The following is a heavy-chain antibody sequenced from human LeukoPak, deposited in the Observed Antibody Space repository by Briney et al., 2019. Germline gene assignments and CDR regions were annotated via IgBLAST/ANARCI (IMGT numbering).Heavy chain of an antibody. CDR3: ARGLSMIIARGAFDI. CDR1: GFTVSNNY. Sequence: GGSLRLSCAASGFTVSNNYMNWVRQAPGKGLEWVSVIYSDGSTYYVDSVKGRFTISRDNSKNTLYLQMNSLRAEDTAVYYCARGLSMIIARGAFDIWGQGTKVTVSS. J-gene: IGHJ3*02. D-gene: IGHD3-22*01. CDR2: IYSDGST. V-gene: IGHV3-53*01.